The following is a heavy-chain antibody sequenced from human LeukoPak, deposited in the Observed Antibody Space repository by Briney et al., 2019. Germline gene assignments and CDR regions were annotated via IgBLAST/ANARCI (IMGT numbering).Heavy chain of an antibody. CDR3: AKGLGTGSVLARPLHY. D-gene: IGHD3-10*01. CDR1: GFAFNTYS. V-gene: IGHV3-30*18. Sequence: PGGSLRLSCAASGFAFNTYSMNWVRQAPDKGLQWVAVISSDGYRTDYPDSVRGRFTISRDNFKNTVDLQMISVTAEDTAMYFCAKGLGTGSVLARPLHYWGQGTLVTVSS. J-gene: IGHJ4*02. CDR2: ISSDGYRT.